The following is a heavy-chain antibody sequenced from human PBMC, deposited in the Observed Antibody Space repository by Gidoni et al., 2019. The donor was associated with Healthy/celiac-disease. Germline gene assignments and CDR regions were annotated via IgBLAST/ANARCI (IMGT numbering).Heavy chain of an antibody. V-gene: IGHV3-72*01. J-gene: IGHJ4*02. CDR1: VCTFSDHY. D-gene: IGHD7-27*01. CDR2: TRNKANSYTT. CDR3: AIALTGENYFDY. Sequence: VPLVESGGGLVQPGGSLRLSGAASVCTFSDHYMDWVRPAPGKGLEWVGRTRNKANSYTTEYAASVKGRFTISRDDSKHSLYLQMTSLKTEDPAVYYCAIALTGENYFDYWGQGTLVTVSS.